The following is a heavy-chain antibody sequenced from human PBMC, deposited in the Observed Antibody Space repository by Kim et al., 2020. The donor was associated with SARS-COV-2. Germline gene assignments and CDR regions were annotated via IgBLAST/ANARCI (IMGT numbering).Heavy chain of an antibody. J-gene: IGHJ6*02. Sequence: ADSVKGRFTISRDNAKNSLYLQMNSLRAEDTAVYYCARDLVGALTGMDVWGQGTTVTVSS. CDR3: ARDLVGALTGMDV. V-gene: IGHV3-21*01. D-gene: IGHD1-26*01.